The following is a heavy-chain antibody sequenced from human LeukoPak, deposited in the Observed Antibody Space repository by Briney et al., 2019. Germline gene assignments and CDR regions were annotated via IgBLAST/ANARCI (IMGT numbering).Heavy chain of an antibody. J-gene: IGHJ6*02. CDR2: IYSGGST. Sequence: GGSLRLSCAASGFTVSSNYMSWVRQAPGKGLEWVSVIYSGGSTYYADSVKGRFTISRDNSKNTLYLQMNSLRAEDTAVYYCARGLYGSGSYFGYYGMDVWGQGTTVTVSS. CDR3: ARGLYGSGSYFGYYGMDV. D-gene: IGHD3-10*01. V-gene: IGHV3-66*01. CDR1: GFTVSSNY.